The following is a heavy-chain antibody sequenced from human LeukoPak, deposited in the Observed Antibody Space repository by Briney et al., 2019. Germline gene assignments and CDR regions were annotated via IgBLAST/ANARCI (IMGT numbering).Heavy chain of an antibody. V-gene: IGHV4-39*01. CDR1: GGSISSSSYY. Sequence: SETLSLTCTVSGGSISSSSYYWGWIRQPPGKGLEWIGSIYYSGSTYYNPSLKSRVTISVDTSKNQFSLKLSSVTAADTAVYYCARGGSGGLDFWNVHHYHGMDVWGQGTTVTVSS. CDR3: ARGGSGGLDFWNVHHYHGMDV. D-gene: IGHD3-3*01. CDR2: IYYSGST. J-gene: IGHJ6*02.